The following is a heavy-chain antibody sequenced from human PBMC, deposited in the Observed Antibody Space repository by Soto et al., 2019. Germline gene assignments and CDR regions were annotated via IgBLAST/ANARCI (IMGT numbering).Heavy chain of an antibody. Sequence: GGSLRLSCAASGFTFSDYYMSWIRQAPGKGLEWVSYISSSGTTIFYADSLRGRFTISRDNAKKSLYLQMNSLRGEDTAVYYCVRDPSSWIYCFDYWGQGTLVAVSS. J-gene: IGHJ4*02. CDR3: VRDPSSWIYCFDY. CDR1: GFTFSDYY. V-gene: IGHV3-11*01. CDR2: ISSSGTTI. D-gene: IGHD2-15*01.